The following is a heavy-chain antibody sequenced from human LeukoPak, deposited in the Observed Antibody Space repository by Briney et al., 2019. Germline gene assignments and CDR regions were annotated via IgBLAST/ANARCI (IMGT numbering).Heavy chain of an antibody. CDR1: GYTFTGYY. CDR2: INPNSGGT. V-gene: IGHV1-2*02. J-gene: IGHJ6*03. CDR3: ARGGTPSYYYYMDV. D-gene: IGHD2-21*01. Sequence: ASVKVSCKASGYTFTGYYMNWVRQAPGQGLEWMGWINPNSGGTNYAQRFQGRVTMTRDTSISTAYTELSRLRSDDTAVYYCARGGTPSYYYYMDVWGKGTTVTVSS.